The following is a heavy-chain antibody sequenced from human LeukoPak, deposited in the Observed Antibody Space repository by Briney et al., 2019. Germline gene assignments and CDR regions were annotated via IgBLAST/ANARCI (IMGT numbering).Heavy chain of an antibody. CDR3: ARDGGLYGDHDPFFDY. D-gene: IGHD4-17*01. J-gene: IGHJ4*02. Sequence: GGSLRLSCAASGFTFSSYWMHWVRQAPGKGLVWVSRINSDGSSTIYADSVKGRFTISRDNAKNTLYLQMNSLRAEDTAVYYCARDGGLYGDHDPFFDYWGQGTLVTVSS. CDR1: GFTFSSYW. V-gene: IGHV3-74*01. CDR2: INSDGSST.